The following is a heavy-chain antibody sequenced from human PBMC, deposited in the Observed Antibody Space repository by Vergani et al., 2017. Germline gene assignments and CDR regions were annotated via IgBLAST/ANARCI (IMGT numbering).Heavy chain of an antibody. CDR2: ISGSGGST. J-gene: IGHJ4*02. CDR1: GFTFSSYA. Sequence: EVQLLESGGGLVQPGGSLRLSCAASGFTFSSYAMSWVRQAPGKGLEWVSAISGSGGSTYYADSVTGRVTISRDNSKNTLYLQMNSLRAEDTAVYYCAKDRVVRGVLGYWGQGTLVTGSS. V-gene: IGHV3-23*01. CDR3: AKDRVVRGVLGY. D-gene: IGHD3-10*01.